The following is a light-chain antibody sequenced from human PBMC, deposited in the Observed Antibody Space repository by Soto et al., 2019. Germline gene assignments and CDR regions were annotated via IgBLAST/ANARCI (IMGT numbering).Light chain of an antibody. Sequence: QSVLTQPRSVSGSPGQSVTISCTGTSSDVGGYNYVSWYQQHPGKAPKLMIYDVSQRPSGVPARFSGSKSANTASLTISGLLAEDEADYYCCSYAGSYTLGVFGGGTKLTVL. V-gene: IGLV2-11*01. CDR1: SSDVGGYNY. J-gene: IGLJ2*01. CDR2: DVS. CDR3: CSYAGSYTLGV.